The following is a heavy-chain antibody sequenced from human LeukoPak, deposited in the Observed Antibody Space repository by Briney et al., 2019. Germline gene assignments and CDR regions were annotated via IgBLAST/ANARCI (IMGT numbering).Heavy chain of an antibody. CDR1: GYSFSTYW. Sequence: GESLKISCKASGYSFSTYWFGWVRQMPGEGLEWMGIIYPGDSDTRYSPSFQGQVTISADKSISTAFLQWSSLKASDTAMYFCARQAYGGNWGDAFDIWGQGTMVTVSS. V-gene: IGHV5-51*01. J-gene: IGHJ3*02. CDR2: IYPGDSDT. CDR3: ARQAYGGNWGDAFDI. D-gene: IGHD2-21*01.